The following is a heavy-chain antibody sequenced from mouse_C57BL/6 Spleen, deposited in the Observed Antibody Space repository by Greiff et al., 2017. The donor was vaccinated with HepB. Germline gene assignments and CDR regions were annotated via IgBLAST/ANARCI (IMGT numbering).Heavy chain of an antibody. Sequence: QVQLQQPGAELVMPGASVKLSCKASGYTFTSYWMHWVKQRPGQGLEWIGEIDPSDSYTNYNQKFKGKSTLTVDKSSSTAYMQLSSLTSEDSAVYYGARSIYYDYFDYWGQGTTLTVSS. D-gene: IGHD2-4*01. J-gene: IGHJ2*01. V-gene: IGHV1-69*01. CDR1: GYTFTSYW. CDR2: IDPSDSYT. CDR3: ARSIYYDYFDY.